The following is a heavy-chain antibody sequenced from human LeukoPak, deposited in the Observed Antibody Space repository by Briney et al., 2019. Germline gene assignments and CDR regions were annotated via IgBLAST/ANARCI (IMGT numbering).Heavy chain of an antibody. Sequence: SETLSLTCTVSGGSISSYYWSRIRQPPGKGLEWIGYIYYSGSTNYNPSLKSRVTISVDTSKNQFSLKLSSVTAADTAVYYCARGVYLNQIAAARTRAFDIWGQGTMVTVSS. D-gene: IGHD6-13*01. CDR3: ARGVYLNQIAAARTRAFDI. CDR1: GGSISSYY. CDR2: IYYSGST. V-gene: IGHV4-59*12. J-gene: IGHJ3*02.